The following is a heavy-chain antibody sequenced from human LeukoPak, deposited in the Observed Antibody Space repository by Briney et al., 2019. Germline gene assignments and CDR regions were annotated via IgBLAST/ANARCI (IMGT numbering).Heavy chain of an antibody. J-gene: IGHJ4*02. D-gene: IGHD3-3*01. CDR3: ASPYYDFWSGYSSDAYYFDY. V-gene: IGHV3-23*01. CDR2: ISGSGGST. Sequence: GGSLRLSCAVSGFTFSSYAMSWVRQAPGKGLEWVSAISGSGGSTYYADSVKGRFTISRDNSKNTLYLQMNSLRAEDTAVYYCASPYYDFWSGYSSDAYYFDYWGQGTLVTVSS. CDR1: GFTFSSYA.